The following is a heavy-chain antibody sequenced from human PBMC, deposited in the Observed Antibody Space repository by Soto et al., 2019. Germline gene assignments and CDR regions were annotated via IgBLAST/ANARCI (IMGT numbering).Heavy chain of an antibody. CDR2: ISYDGSNK. V-gene: IGHV3-30*18. CDR3: AKPRLRIMITFGGAFFDY. D-gene: IGHD3-16*01. CDR1: GFTFSSYG. Sequence: GGSLRLSCAASGFTFSSYGMHWVRQAPGKGLEWVAVISYDGSNKYYADSVKGRFTISRDNSKNTLYLQMNSLRAEDTAVYYCAKPRLRIMITFGGAFFDYWGQGTLVTVSS. J-gene: IGHJ4*02.